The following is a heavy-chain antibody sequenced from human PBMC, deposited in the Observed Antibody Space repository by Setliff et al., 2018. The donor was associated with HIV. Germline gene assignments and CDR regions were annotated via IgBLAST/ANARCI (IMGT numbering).Heavy chain of an antibody. CDR2: IRYDGSNK. CDR3: AKLAADCSSTSCDDY. Sequence: HPGGPLRLSCAASGFTFSSYGMHWVRQAPGKGLEWVAFIRYDGSNKYYADSVKGRFTISRDNSKNTLYLQMNSLRAEDTAVYYCAKLAADCSSTSCDDYWGQGTLVTVSS. CDR1: GFTFSSYG. V-gene: IGHV3-30*02. J-gene: IGHJ4*02. D-gene: IGHD2-2*01.